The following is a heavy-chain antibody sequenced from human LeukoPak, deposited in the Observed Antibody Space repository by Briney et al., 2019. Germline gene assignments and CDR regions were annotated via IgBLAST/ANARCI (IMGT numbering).Heavy chain of an antibody. CDR2: IIPIFGTA. Sequence: SVNVSCKASVGTFSSYAISWVRQAPGQGLEWMGGIIPIFGTANYAQKFQGRVTITADESTSTACIELSSLRSEETAVYYCARREVVTAYFDYWGQGALVTVSS. D-gene: IGHD2-21*02. V-gene: IGHV1-69*13. CDR3: ARREVVTAYFDY. J-gene: IGHJ4*02. CDR1: VGTFSSYA.